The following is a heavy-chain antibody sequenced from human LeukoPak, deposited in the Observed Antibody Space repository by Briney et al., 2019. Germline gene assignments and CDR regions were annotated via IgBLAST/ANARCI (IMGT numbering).Heavy chain of an antibody. J-gene: IGHJ1*01. D-gene: IGHD3-22*01. CDR2: LSWNSANI. V-gene: IGHV3-9*01. CDR3: AKDKVDDIRGYYFRGAYFQH. CDR1: GFTFYDYA. Sequence: GRSLRLSCAASGFTFYDYAMHWVRQAPGKGLEWVSGLSWNSANIGYADSVKGRFTISRDNAKNSLYLQINNLRPEDTALYYCAKDKVDDIRGYYFRGAYFQHWGQGTLVTVSS.